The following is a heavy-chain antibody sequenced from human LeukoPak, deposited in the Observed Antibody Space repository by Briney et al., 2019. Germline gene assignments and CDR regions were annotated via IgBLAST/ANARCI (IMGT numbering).Heavy chain of an antibody. J-gene: IGHJ6*03. Sequence: PSETLSLTCTVSGGSISSYYWSWIRQPPGKGLEWIGYIYYSGSTNYNPSLKSRVTISVDTSKNQFSLKLSSVTAADTAVYYCATLWFGESYYYYMDVWGKGTTVTVSS. CDR2: IYYSGST. CDR1: GGSISSYY. D-gene: IGHD3-10*01. V-gene: IGHV4-59*01. CDR3: ATLWFGESYYYYMDV.